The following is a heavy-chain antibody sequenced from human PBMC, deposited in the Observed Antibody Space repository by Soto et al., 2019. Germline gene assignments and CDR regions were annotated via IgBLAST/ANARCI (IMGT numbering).Heavy chain of an antibody. D-gene: IGHD6-19*01. J-gene: IGHJ6*02. CDR1: GGTFRTYA. CDR2: IIPIFGTV. CDR3: AKGAVAGTPTSYYYYGMDV. Sequence: QVQLLQSGAEVKKPGSSVRVSYEASGGTFRTYAISWVRQAPGQGLEWMGEIIPIFGTVNYAQKFQGRVTITADESTTTVYMDLRSLRSEDTAVYYCAKGAVAGTPTSYYYYGMDVGGQGTTVTVSS. V-gene: IGHV1-69*12.